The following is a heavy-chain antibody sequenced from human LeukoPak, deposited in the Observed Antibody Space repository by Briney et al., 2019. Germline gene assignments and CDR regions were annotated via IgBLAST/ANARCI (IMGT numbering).Heavy chain of an antibody. CDR3: ARGRNGGPSWYMDV. D-gene: IGHD3-16*01. V-gene: IGHV3-48*03. CDR1: GFIFSSYE. Sequence: GGSLRLSCAASGFIFSSYEMNWVRQAPGKGLEWVSYISSGGTSIYYADSVKGRFTISRDDAKNSLYLQMNSLRVEDTAVYYCARGRNGGPSWYMDVWGKGTTVTVSS. CDR2: ISSGGTSI. J-gene: IGHJ6*03.